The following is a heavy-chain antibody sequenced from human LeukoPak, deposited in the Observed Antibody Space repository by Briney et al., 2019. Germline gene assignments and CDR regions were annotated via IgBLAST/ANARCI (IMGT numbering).Heavy chain of an antibody. CDR1: GGSISSYY. CDR2: IYYSGST. D-gene: IGHD6-19*01. J-gene: IGHJ3*02. CDR3: ARRSGIAVAEAAFDI. V-gene: IGHV4-59*01. Sequence: SETLSLTCTVSGGSISSYYWSWIRQPPGKGLEWIGYIYYSGSTNYNPSLKSRVTLSVDTSKNQFSLKLSSVTAADTAVYYCARRSGIAVAEAAFDIWGQGTMVTVSS.